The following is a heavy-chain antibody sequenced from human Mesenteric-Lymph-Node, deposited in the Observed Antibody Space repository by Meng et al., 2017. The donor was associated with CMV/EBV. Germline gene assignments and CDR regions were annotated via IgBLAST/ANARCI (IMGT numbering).Heavy chain of an antibody. J-gene: IGHJ6*02. CDR3: TTMASLPAALRGFYYGMDV. V-gene: IGHV3-15*01. D-gene: IGHD2-2*01. Sequence: MSWVRQAPGKGLQWVGRIKSNLDGGTSDYAAPVEGRFTISRDDSKNMLYLQMNSLKTEDTAVYYCTTMASLPAALRGFYYGMDVWGQGTTVTVSS. CDR2: IKSNLDGGTS.